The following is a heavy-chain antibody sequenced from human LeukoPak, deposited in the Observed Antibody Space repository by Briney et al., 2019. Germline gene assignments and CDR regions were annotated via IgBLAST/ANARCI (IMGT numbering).Heavy chain of an antibody. D-gene: IGHD2-21*02. Sequence: GVSLRLSCAASGFSFSRFWMHWVRHVPGKGLVWLARITTDGRNRDYADSVKGRFTISRDDAKNTLFLQMNSLRVDDTAVYFCVREDIVVVTTLDLWGQGSLVTVSS. CDR3: VREDIVVVTTLDL. CDR1: GFSFSRFW. V-gene: IGHV3-74*01. J-gene: IGHJ4*02. CDR2: ITTDGRNR.